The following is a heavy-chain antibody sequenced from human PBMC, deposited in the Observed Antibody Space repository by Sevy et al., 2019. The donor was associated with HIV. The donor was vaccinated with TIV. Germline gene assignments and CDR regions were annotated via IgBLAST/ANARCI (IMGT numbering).Heavy chain of an antibody. CDR2: IYSGGSS. D-gene: IGHD3-3*01. CDR1: GFTVSSNY. Sequence: GGSLRLSCAASGFTVSSNYMTWVRQAPGKGLEWVSIIYSGGSSYYADSVKGRFTISRDKTKNTLYLQMKSLRDEDTAEYYCARSYGAYDFDYWGQGTLVTVSS. J-gene: IGHJ4*02. CDR3: ARSYGAYDFDY. V-gene: IGHV3-53*01.